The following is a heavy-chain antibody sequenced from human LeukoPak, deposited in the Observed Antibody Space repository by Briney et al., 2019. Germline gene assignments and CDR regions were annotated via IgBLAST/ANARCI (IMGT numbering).Heavy chain of an antibody. Sequence: SETLSLTCTVSGGSISSSSYYWGWVRQPPGKGLEWIGSIYYSGSTYYNPSLKSRVTISVDTSKNQFSLKLSSVTAADTAVYYCARTERLHHPIRFDYWGQGTLVTVSS. CDR2: IYYSGST. V-gene: IGHV4-39*07. CDR3: ARTERLHHPIRFDY. D-gene: IGHD1-14*01. CDR1: GGSISSSSYY. J-gene: IGHJ4*02.